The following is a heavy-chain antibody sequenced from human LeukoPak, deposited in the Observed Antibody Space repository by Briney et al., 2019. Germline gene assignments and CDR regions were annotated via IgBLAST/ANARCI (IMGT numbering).Heavy chain of an antibody. V-gene: IGHV4-4*07. Sequence: PSETLSLTCTVSGGSIRSYYWSWIRQPAGKGLEWIGRIYISGSTNYNPSLKSRVTISVDTSKNQFSLKLRSVTAADTAVYYCARVTGYVIEDYFDYWGQGTLVTVSS. D-gene: IGHD3-22*01. CDR1: GGSIRSYY. J-gene: IGHJ4*02. CDR2: IYISGST. CDR3: ARVTGYVIEDYFDY.